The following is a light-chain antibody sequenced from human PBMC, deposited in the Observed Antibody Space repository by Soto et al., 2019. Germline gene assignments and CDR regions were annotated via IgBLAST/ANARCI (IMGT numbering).Light chain of an antibody. Sequence: QSALTQPASVSGSPGQSITISCTGTSSDVGSYNLVSWYQQHPGKAPKLMIYDVSNRPSGVSNRFSGSKSGNTASLTISGLQAEDKADYYCSSYTSSSTVVFGGGTKVTVL. CDR3: SSYTSSSTVV. CDR2: DVS. CDR1: SSDVGSYNL. J-gene: IGLJ2*01. V-gene: IGLV2-14*02.